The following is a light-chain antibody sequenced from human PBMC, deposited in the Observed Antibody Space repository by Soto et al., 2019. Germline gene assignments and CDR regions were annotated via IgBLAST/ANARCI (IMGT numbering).Light chain of an antibody. J-gene: IGKJ4*01. CDR2: GAS. CDR3: QQYSSWPLS. V-gene: IGKV3D-15*01. Sequence: EIVLTQSPDTLSLSPGERATLSCRASKSFSRSSLAWYQQKPGQAPRLLMYGASTRATGTPARFSGSGSGTEFTLTISSLQSEDFAVYYCQQYSSWPLSFGGGTKVDIK. CDR1: KSFSRSS.